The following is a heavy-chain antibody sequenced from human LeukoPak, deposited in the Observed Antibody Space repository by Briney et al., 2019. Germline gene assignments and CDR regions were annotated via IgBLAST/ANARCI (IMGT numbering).Heavy chain of an antibody. J-gene: IGHJ4*02. CDR2: ISYDGSNK. D-gene: IGHD6-13*01. V-gene: IGHV3-30*03. CDR3: ARSSSFDY. Sequence: GGSLRLSCAASGFTFSSHGMHWVRQAPGKGLEWVAVISYDGSNKYYADSVKGRFTISRDNSKNTLYLQMNSLRAEDAAVYYCARSSSFDYWGQGTLVTVSS. CDR1: GFTFSSHG.